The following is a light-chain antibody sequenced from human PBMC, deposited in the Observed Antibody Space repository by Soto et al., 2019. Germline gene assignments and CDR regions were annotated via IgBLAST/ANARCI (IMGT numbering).Light chain of an antibody. CDR2: EVS. V-gene: IGLV2-14*01. J-gene: IGLJ2*01. CDR1: SSDVGGYNY. Sequence: QSALTQPASVSGSLGQSITISCTGTSSDVGGYNYVSWYQQHPGKAPKLMIYEVSNWPSGVSNRFSGSKSGNTASLTISGLQAEDEADYYCSSYTSSSTLVVFGGGTKVTVL. CDR3: SSYTSSSTLVV.